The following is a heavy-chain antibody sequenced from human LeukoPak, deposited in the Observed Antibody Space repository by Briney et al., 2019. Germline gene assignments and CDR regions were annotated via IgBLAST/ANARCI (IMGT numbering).Heavy chain of an antibody. CDR3: ARSGVTIFGVVILSYYFDY. Sequence: GGSLSLSCAVSGFTLSSYSMNWVRQAPGKGLEWVSSISSSSSYIFYADSVKGRFTISRDNAKNSLYLQMNSLRAEDTAVYYCARSGVTIFGVVILSYYFDYWGQGTLVTVSS. D-gene: IGHD3-3*01. CDR1: GFTLSSYS. V-gene: IGHV3-21*01. J-gene: IGHJ4*02. CDR2: ISSSSSYI.